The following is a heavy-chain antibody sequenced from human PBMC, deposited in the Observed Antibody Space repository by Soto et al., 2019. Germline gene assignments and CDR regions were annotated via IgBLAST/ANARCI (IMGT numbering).Heavy chain of an antibody. CDR2: ISGSGGNT. CDR3: AKGLRRLLRTQYYYGLDV. J-gene: IGHJ6*02. Sequence: GGSLRLSCAASGFTFRPYAMTWVRQAPGQGLEWVSSISGSGGNTNYADSVKGRFTVSRDNSKRTLSLQMNSLTEEDTAIYYCAKGLRRLLRTQYYYGLDVWGRGTTVTVSS. CDR1: GFTFRPYA. D-gene: IGHD3-16*01. V-gene: IGHV3-23*01.